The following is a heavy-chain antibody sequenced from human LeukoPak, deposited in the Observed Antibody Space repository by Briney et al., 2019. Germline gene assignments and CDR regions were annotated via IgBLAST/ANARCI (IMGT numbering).Heavy chain of an antibody. CDR2: INQDGGTK. CDR1: GFTFSDYS. Sequence: GGSLRLSCAASGFTFSDYSMTWVRQAPGKGLEWVANINQDGGTKYYVDSVKGRFTISRDNAINSVFQQMNSLRAEDTAVYYCARENWTNDFWGQGTLVTVSS. CDR3: ARENWTNDF. V-gene: IGHV3-7*01. D-gene: IGHD1/OR15-1a*01. J-gene: IGHJ4*02.